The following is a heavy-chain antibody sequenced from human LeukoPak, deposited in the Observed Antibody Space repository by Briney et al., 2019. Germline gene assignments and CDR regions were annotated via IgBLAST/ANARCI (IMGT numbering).Heavy chain of an antibody. D-gene: IGHD3-16*02. CDR1: GFTFSSHG. Sequence: GRSLRHSCAASGFTFSSHGMLWVRQAPGKGLEGWAVISYDGSNKYYADSVQRRFTISRDNSKVTLYLQMNSLRAEDTAVYYCAKDYVFVWGSYRAPPFDYWPQGPRVSVPT. CDR3: AKDYVFVWGSYRAPPFDY. CDR2: ISYDGSNK. V-gene: IGHV3-30*18. J-gene: IGHJ4*02.